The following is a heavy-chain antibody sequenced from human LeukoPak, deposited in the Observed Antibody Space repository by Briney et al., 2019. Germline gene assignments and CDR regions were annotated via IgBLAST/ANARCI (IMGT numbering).Heavy chain of an antibody. CDR3: VKDGYSGDFPGSFDY. CDR2: ISRSGSVK. Sequence: GGSLRLSCAASGFTFSNYAMNWVRQAPGKGLEWVSGISRSGSVKYYADSVKGRFTISRDNAKNTLFLHLNSPRDEDTAVYHCVKDGYSGDFPGSFDYWGQGARVTVSS. CDR1: GFTFSNYA. D-gene: IGHD5-12*01. J-gene: IGHJ4*02. V-gene: IGHV3-23*01.